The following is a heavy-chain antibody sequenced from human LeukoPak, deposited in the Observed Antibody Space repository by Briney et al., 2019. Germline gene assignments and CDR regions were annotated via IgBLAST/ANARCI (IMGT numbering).Heavy chain of an antibody. CDR3: TRTGSLGELFFDY. Sequence: GGSLRLSCTASGFTFGDYAMSWFRQAPGKGLEWVGFIRSKAYGGTTEYAASVKGRFTISRDDSKSIAYLQMNSLKTEDTAVYYCTRTGSLGELFFDYWGQGTLVTVSS. D-gene: IGHD3-16*01. J-gene: IGHJ4*02. CDR1: GFTFGDYA. CDR2: IRSKAYGGTT. V-gene: IGHV3-49*03.